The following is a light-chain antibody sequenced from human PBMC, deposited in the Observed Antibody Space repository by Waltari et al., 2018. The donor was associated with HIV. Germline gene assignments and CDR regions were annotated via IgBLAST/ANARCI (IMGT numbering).Light chain of an antibody. J-gene: IGLJ3*02. CDR3: QSYDISLTGLWV. CDR1: ASNIGAGFD. CDR2: GDT. V-gene: IGLV1-40*01. Sequence: TQPPSVSGAPGQSVSIPCSGNASNIGAGFDAHWYRQSPRTAPKLVIYGDTVRPSGVTDRFSGSRSLNSVSLDISGLRAEDAGDYYCQSYDISLTGLWVFGGGTKLTVL.